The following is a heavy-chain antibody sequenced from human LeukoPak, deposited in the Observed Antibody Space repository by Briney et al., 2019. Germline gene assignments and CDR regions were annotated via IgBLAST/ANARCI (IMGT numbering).Heavy chain of an antibody. CDR1: GFTFSSYS. CDR2: ISSSSSTI. V-gene: IGHV3-48*01. D-gene: IGHD5-18*01. J-gene: IGHJ4*02. CDR3: ARDLHSYGY. Sequence: PEGSLRLSCAASGFTFSSYSMNWVRQAPGKGLEWVSYISSSSSTIYYADSVKGRFTISRDNAKNSLYLQMNSLRAEDTAVYYCARDLHSYGYWGQGTLVTVSS.